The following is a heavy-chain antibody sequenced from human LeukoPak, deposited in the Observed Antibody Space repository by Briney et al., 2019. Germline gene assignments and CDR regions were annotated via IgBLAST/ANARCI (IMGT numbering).Heavy chain of an antibody. V-gene: IGHV1-69*06. CDR1: GGTFSSYA. Sequence: SVKVSCKASGGTFSSYAISWVRQAPGQGLEWMGGIIPIFGTANYAQKFQGRVTITADKSTSIAYMELSSLRSEDTAVYYCAREVGGSGSYYISWGRGTLVTVSS. D-gene: IGHD3-10*01. CDR3: AREVGGSGSYYIS. CDR2: IIPIFGTA. J-gene: IGHJ4*02.